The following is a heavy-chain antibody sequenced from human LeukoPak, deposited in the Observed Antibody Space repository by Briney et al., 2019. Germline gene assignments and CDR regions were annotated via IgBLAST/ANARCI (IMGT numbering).Heavy chain of an antibody. J-gene: IGHJ4*02. CDR3: ARVYRVGATTVDY. CDR1: GFTFSSYA. Sequence: GGPLRLSCAASGFTFSSYAMHWVRQAPGKGLEWVAVISYDGSNKYYADSVKGRFTISRDNSKNTLYLQMNSLRAEDTAVYYCARVYRVGATTVDYWGQGTLVTVSS. CDR2: ISYDGSNK. D-gene: IGHD1-26*01. V-gene: IGHV3-30-3*01.